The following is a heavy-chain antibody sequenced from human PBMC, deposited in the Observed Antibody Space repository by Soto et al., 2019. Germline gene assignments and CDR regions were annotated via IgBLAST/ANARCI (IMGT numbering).Heavy chain of an antibody. CDR3: ARERLAARRSWAYYYGMDV. J-gene: IGHJ6*02. CDR2: INPNSGGT. Sequence: ASVKVSCKASGYTFTDYYMLWVRQAPGQGLEWMGWINPNSGGTNYAQKFQGWVTMTRDTSISTAYMELSRLRSDDTAVYYCARERLAARRSWAYYYGMDVWGQGTTVTVSS. V-gene: IGHV1-2*04. CDR1: GYTFTDYY. D-gene: IGHD6-6*01.